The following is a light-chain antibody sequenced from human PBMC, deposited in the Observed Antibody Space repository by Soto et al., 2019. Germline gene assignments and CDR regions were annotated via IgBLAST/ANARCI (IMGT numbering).Light chain of an antibody. CDR2: DAS. V-gene: IGKV3-11*01. CDR3: QQRYSWWT. J-gene: IGKJ1*01. CDR1: QSISSF. Sequence: EIVLTQSPAILSLSPGERATLSCRASQSISSFLAWYQQKPGQAPRLLIYDASNRATGIPVRFAGSGSGTDFTLTISSLEPEDSAIYYCQQRYSWWTFGPGTKVEIK.